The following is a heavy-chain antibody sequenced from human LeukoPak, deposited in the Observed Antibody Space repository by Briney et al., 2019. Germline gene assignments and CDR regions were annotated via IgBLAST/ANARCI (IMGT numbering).Heavy chain of an antibody. CDR2: INPSGGST. V-gene: IGHV1-46*01. D-gene: IGHD2-15*01. Sequence: GASVKVSCKASGYTFTSYYMHWVRQAPGQGLEWMGIINPSGGSTSYAQKFQGRVTMTRDTSTRTVYMELSSLRSEDTAVYYCARALSGYCSGGSCYGIDDYWGQGTLVTVSS. CDR3: ARALSGYCSGGSCYGIDDY. CDR1: GYTFTSYY. J-gene: IGHJ4*02.